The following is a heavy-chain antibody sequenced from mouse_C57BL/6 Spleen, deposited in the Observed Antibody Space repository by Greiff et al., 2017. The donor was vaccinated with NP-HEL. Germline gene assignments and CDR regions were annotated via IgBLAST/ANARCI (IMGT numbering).Heavy chain of an antibody. V-gene: IGHV1-72*01. CDR1: GYTFTSYW. CDR2: IDPNSGGT. D-gene: IGHD1-1*01. Sequence: VQLQQSGAELVKPGASVKLSCKASGYTFTSYWMHWVKQRPGRGLEWIGRIDPNSGGTKYNEKFKSKATLTVDKPSSTAYMQLSSLTSEDSAVYYCAREGPLLGYGSLYFDYWGQGTTLTVSS. CDR3: AREGPLLGYGSLYFDY. J-gene: IGHJ2*01.